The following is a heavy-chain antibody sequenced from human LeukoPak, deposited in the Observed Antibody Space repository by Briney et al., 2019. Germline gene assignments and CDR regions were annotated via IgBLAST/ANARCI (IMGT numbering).Heavy chain of an antibody. D-gene: IGHD3-22*01. Sequence: SETLSLTCTVSGGSISSGGYYWSWIRQHPGKGLEWIGYIYYSGSTYYNPSLKSRVTISVDTSKNQFSLKLSSVTAADTAVYYCARGSYYDSSGYWYWGQGTLVTVSS. J-gene: IGHJ4*02. CDR1: GGSISSGGYY. CDR3: ARGSYYDSSGYWY. CDR2: IYYSGST. V-gene: IGHV4-31*03.